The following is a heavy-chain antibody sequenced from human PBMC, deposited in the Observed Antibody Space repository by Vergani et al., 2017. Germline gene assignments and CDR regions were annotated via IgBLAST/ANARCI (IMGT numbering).Heavy chain of an antibody. Sequence: EVQLEESGGGLVLPGRSLRLSCVASGFTSAGYAMHWVRQAPGKGLEWVSGISWNSNSIGYADSVKGRFTISRDNAKNSLYLQMNSLRVEDTALYYCAKDLGTSSGGGWFDPWGQGTLVTVSS. CDR1: GFTSAGYA. J-gene: IGHJ5*02. V-gene: IGHV3-9*02. D-gene: IGHD6-6*01. CDR3: AKDLGTSSGGGWFDP. CDR2: ISWNSNSI.